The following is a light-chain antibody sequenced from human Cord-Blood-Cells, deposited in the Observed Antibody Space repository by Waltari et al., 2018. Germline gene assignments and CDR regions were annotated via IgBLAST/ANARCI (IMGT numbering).Light chain of an antibody. V-gene: IGKV3-20*01. Sequence: IVLTQSPGTLSLSPGERATLSCRASQSVSSSYLAWYQQKPGQAPRLLIYGASSRATGIPDRFSGSGSVTDCPLTISRLEPEDFAVYYCQQYGSSPPYTFGQGTKLECK. CDR2: GAS. J-gene: IGKJ2*01. CDR1: QSVSSSY. CDR3: QQYGSSPPYT.